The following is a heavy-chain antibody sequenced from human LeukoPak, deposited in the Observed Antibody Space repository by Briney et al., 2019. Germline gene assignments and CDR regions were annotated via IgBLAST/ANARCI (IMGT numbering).Heavy chain of an antibody. J-gene: IGHJ6*03. V-gene: IGHV4-59*01. CDR1: GFTFNGYW. CDR2: IYYSGST. D-gene: IGHD4-17*01. CDR3: ARLTTSYYYYYMDV. Sequence: PGGSLRLSCAASGFTFNGYWMSWVRQPPGKGLERMGYIYYSGSTNYNPSLKSRVTISVDTSKNQFSLKLSSVTAADTAVYYCARLTTSYYYYYMDVWGKGTTVTISS.